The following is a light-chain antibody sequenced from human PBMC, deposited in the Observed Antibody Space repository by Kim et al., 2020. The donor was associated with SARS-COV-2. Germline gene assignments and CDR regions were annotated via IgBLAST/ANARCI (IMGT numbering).Light chain of an antibody. CDR3: SSYVTGNTYV. CDR1: SSDIGGYSY. CDR2: GVS. Sequence: QFALTQPASVSGSPGQTITISCTGTSSDIGGYSYVSWYQQHPGKVPQVIIYGVSERPSGVSNRFSASKSGNTASLTISGLQAEDEADYYCSSYVTGNTYVFGTGTKVTVL. V-gene: IGLV2-14*03. J-gene: IGLJ1*01.